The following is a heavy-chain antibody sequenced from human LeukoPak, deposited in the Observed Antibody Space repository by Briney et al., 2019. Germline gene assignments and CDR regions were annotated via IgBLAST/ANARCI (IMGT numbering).Heavy chain of an antibody. J-gene: IGHJ4*02. CDR1: GFTFSSYA. V-gene: IGHV3-30-3*01. CDR2: ISYDGSNK. D-gene: IGHD6-19*01. Sequence: GGSLRLSCAASGFTFSSYAMHWVRQAPGKGLEWVAVISYDGSNKYYADSVKGRFTISRDNSKNTLYLQMNSLRAEDTAVYYCARDIFSRGGWYGMFDYWGQGTLVTVSS. CDR3: ARDIFSRGGWYGMFDY.